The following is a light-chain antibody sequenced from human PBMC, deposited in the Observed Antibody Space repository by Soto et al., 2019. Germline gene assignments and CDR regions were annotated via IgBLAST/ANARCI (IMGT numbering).Light chain of an antibody. Sequence: IQLTQSPSSLSASVGDRVTITCRASQGISSYLAWYQQNPGKAPNLLIYAASTLQSGVPSRFSGSGSGTDFTLTISSLQPEEFATYYCQQLNSYPYTFGQGTKLEI. J-gene: IGKJ2*01. CDR1: QGISSY. V-gene: IGKV1-9*01. CDR2: AAS. CDR3: QQLNSYPYT.